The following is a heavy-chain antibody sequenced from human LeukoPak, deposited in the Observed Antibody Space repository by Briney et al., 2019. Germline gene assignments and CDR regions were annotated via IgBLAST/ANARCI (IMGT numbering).Heavy chain of an antibody. Sequence: GGSLRLSCAASGFTFSSYAMSWVRQAPGKGLEWVSAISGSGGSTYYADSVKGRFTISRDNSKNTLYLQMNSLRAEDTAVYYCAIGLMYYYGSGSYYNEGNGDYWGQGTLVTVSS. V-gene: IGHV3-23*01. CDR1: GFTFSSYA. J-gene: IGHJ4*02. D-gene: IGHD3-10*01. CDR2: ISGSGGST. CDR3: AIGLMYYYGSGSYYNEGNGDY.